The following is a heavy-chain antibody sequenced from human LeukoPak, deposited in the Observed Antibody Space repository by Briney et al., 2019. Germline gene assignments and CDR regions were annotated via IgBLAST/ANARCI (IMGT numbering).Heavy chain of an antibody. J-gene: IGHJ4*02. V-gene: IGHV3-7*01. CDR3: ARDDPGLCFDY. CDR1: GFTFSSYW. Sequence: QPGGSLRLSCAASGFTFSSYWMSWARQAPGKGLEWVANIKQDGSEKYYVDSVKGRFTISRDNAKNSLYLQMNSLRAEDTAVYYCARDDPGLCFDYWGQGTLVTVSS. CDR2: IKQDGSEK.